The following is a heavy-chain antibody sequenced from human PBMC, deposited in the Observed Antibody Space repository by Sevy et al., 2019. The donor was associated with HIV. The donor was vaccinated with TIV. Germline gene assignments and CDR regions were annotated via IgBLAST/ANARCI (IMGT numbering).Heavy chain of an antibody. CDR3: AKDSGGSYPWYFDY. CDR1: GFTFSIYV. CDR2: SSGRGDST. J-gene: IGHJ4*02. Sequence: GGSLRLSCAASGFTFSIYVMNWVRQPPGKGLEWVAASSGRGDSTYYPDSVKGRFTISRDNSKNTVFLQMNRLRPEDTAIYYCAKDSGGSYPWYFDYWGQGTLVTVSS. D-gene: IGHD1-26*01. V-gene: IGHV3-23*01.